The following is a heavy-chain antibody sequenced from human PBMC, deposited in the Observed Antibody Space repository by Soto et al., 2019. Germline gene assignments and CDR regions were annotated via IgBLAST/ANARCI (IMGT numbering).Heavy chain of an antibody. J-gene: IGHJ4*02. Sequence: SDTLSLTCTVSGGSISISSYYWGWILHPPGKGLEWIGSIYYSGSTYYNPSLKSRVTISVDTPKNQFSLKLSSVTAADTAVYYCARRVRGSGSPYFDYWGQGTLVTVSS. D-gene: IGHD3-10*01. CDR3: ARRVRGSGSPYFDY. CDR1: GGSISISSYY. CDR2: IYYSGST. V-gene: IGHV4-39*01.